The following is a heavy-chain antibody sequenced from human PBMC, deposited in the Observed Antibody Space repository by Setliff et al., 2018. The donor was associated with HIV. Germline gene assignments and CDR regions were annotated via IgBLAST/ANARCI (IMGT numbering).Heavy chain of an antibody. CDR3: ARVPSPFVQEGYFDD. V-gene: IGHV1-69*05. Sequence: SVKVSCKASGYTFTSYGISWVRQAPGQGLEWMGGVIPVFGTGNYAQKFQGRVTITTDESTRTAYMELRSLRSEDTAVYYCARVPSPFVQEGYFDDWGQGTLVTVSS. J-gene: IGHJ4*01. CDR2: VIPVFGTG. CDR1: GYTFTSYG. D-gene: IGHD3-3*01.